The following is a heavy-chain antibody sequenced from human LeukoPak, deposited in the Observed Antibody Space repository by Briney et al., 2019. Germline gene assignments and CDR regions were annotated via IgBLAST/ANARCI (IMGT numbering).Heavy chain of an antibody. J-gene: IGHJ3*02. D-gene: IGHD3-22*01. V-gene: IGHV3-30-3*01. CDR3: ARAPGGSGYNPGDI. Sequence: GGSLRLSCVVSGSTFSSSAMHWVRQAPGKGLEWVSVISHDGSSKYYADSVKGRFTISRDNSKNALYLQMSGLRVEDTAVYFCARAPGGSGYNPGDIWGQGTMVTVSS. CDR1: GSTFSSSA. CDR2: ISHDGSSK.